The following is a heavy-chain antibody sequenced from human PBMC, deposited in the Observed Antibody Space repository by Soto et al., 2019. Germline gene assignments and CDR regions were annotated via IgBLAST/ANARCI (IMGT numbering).Heavy chain of an antibody. V-gene: IGHV1-69*06. CDR2: IIPIFGTA. D-gene: IGHD3-22*01. J-gene: IGHJ5*02. CDR3: AREGGYSLLFDP. CDR1: GGTFSSYA. Sequence: SVKVSCKASGGTFSSYAISWVRQAPGQGLEWMGGIIPIFGTANYAQKFQGRVTITADKSTSTAYMELSSLRSEDTAVYYRAREGGYSLLFDPWGQGTLVTVSS.